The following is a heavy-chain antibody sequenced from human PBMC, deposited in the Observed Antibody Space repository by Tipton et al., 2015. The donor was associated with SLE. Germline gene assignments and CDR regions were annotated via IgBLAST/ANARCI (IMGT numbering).Heavy chain of an antibody. D-gene: IGHD1-26*01. Sequence: LSLTCAVSGFTFSSYTMNWVRQAPGKGLEWVSSIDSDSDDIYYADSVKGRFTVSRDNAKNSLYLQLNSLRAEDTAVYYCARGYSGTYTYYFDSWGQGTLVTVSS. CDR2: IDSDSDDI. CDR3: ARGYSGTYTYYFDS. J-gene: IGHJ4*02. V-gene: IGHV3-21*01. CDR1: GFTFSSYT.